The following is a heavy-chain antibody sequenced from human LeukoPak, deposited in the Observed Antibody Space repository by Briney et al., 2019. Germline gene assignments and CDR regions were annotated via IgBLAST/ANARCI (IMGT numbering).Heavy chain of an antibody. D-gene: IGHD3-9*01. Sequence: SETLSLTCTVSGGSISSYYWSWIRQPAGKGLEWIGRIFSSGITKYNPSLKSRVTMSVDTSKNQFSLKLTSVTAADTAIYYCGKTDIYFNPIDYWGPGSLVTVSS. CDR3: GKTDIYFNPIDY. CDR2: IFSSGIT. J-gene: IGHJ4*02. CDR1: GGSISSYY. V-gene: IGHV4-4*07.